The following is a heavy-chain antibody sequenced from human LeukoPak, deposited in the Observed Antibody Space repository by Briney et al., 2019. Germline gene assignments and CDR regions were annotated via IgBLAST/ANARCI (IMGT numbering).Heavy chain of an antibody. D-gene: IGHD3-16*02. CDR1: GYTFTSYY. J-gene: IGHJ5*02. Sequence: ASVKVSCKASGYTFTSYYMHWVRQAPGQGLEWMGIINPSGGSTSYAQKFQGRVTMTRDMSTSTVYMELSRLGSEDTAVYYCARDNSVGDIAWWFDPWGQGTLVTVSS. CDR3: ARDNSVGDIAWWFDP. CDR2: INPSGGST. V-gene: IGHV1-46*01.